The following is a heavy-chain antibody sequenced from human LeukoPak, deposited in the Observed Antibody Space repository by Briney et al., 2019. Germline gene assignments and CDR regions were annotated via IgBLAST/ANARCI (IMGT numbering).Heavy chain of an antibody. J-gene: IGHJ4*02. CDR3: AKDPPILRWSFDY. D-gene: IGHD4-23*01. Sequence: GGSLRLSCAASGFTFSTYAMSWVRRTPGKGLEWVSAITGGGGTTYYADSVKGRFTISRDNTKHTLYMKRNSLRAEDTAVYYCAKDPPILRWSFDYWGQGTLVTVSS. V-gene: IGHV3-23*01. CDR2: ITGGGGTT. CDR1: GFTFSTYA.